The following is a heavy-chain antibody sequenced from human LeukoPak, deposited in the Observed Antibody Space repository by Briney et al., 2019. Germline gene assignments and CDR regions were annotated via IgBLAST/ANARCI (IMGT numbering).Heavy chain of an antibody. D-gene: IGHD4-23*01. J-gene: IGHJ4*02. CDR1: GGTFSSYA. CDR3: AMRGGKFDY. V-gene: IGHV1-69*05. CDR2: IIPIFGTA. Sequence: GASVQVSCKASGGTFSSYAISWVRQAPGQGLEWMGRIIPIFGTANYAQKFQGRVTITRDGSTSPAYMELSSLRSEDTAVYYCAMRGGKFDYWGQGAMVTVSS.